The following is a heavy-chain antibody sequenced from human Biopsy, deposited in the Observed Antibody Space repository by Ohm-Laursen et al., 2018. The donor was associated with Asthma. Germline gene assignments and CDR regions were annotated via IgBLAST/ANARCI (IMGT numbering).Heavy chain of an antibody. Sequence: SSVKVSCKTSGDSFSNYAISWVRQAPGQGLEWMGGLIPVLGTPDHAQMFEGRVTITADESTSTAYMELSSLSSEDAAVYYCARGYSGSDRIVYYYSGLEVWGQGTTVTVSS. CDR2: LIPVLGTP. V-gene: IGHV1-69*01. D-gene: IGHD5-12*01. CDR3: ARGYSGSDRIVYYYSGLEV. J-gene: IGHJ6*02. CDR1: GDSFSNYA.